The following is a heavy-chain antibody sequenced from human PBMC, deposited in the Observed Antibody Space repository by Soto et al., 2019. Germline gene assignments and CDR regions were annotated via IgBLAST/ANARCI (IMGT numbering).Heavy chain of an antibody. J-gene: IGHJ4*02. CDR2: IYHSGST. V-gene: IGHV4-30-2*01. CDR1: GGSISSGGYS. Sequence: SETLSLTCAVSGGSISSGGYSWSWIRQPPGKGLEWIGYIYHSGSTYYNPCLKSRVTISVDRSKNQFSLKLSSVTAADTAVYYCARVPEYWGQGTLVTVSS. CDR3: ARVPEY.